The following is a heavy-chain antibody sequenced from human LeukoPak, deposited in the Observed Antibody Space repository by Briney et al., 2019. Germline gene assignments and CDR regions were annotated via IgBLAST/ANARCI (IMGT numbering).Heavy chain of an antibody. CDR3: ARSGRLKSGSNIY. D-gene: IGHD1-26*01. Sequence: GASVKVSCRGFGYNFTNYGISWVRQAPGQRLKWMGWISGYNGNTDYAQKFQARVTMTTDTSTSTGYLELRSLRSDDTAVYYCARSGRLKSGSNIYWGRGTLVTVSS. J-gene: IGHJ4*02. CDR2: ISGYNGNT. CDR1: GYNFTNYG. V-gene: IGHV1-18*01.